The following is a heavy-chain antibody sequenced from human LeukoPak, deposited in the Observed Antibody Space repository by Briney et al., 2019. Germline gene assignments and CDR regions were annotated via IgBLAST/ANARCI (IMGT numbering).Heavy chain of an antibody. V-gene: IGHV3-11*04. D-gene: IGHD1-26*01. CDR1: GFTFSDYY. CDR3: AREGVQELHDAFDI. J-gene: IGHJ3*02. Sequence: GGSLRLSCAASGFTFSDYYMSWIRQAPGKGLEWVSYISSSGSTIYYADSVKGRFAISRDNAKNSLYLQMNSLIAEDTAVYYCAREGVQELHDAFDIWGQGTMVTVSS. CDR2: ISSSGSTI.